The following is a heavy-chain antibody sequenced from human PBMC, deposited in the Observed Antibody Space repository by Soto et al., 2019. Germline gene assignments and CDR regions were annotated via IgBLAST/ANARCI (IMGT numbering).Heavy chain of an antibody. CDR2: IYNTGST. D-gene: IGHD3-9*01. Sequence: SETLSLTCTVSGDSISSYYWIWIRQPPGKGLEWIGYIYNTGSTNYNPSLKSRLTISVDTSKNQFSLKLTSVTAADTAVYYCANLRYFDWLLDYWVQGTLVTVSS. CDR3: ANLRYFDWLLDY. J-gene: IGHJ4*02. CDR1: GDSISSYY. V-gene: IGHV4-59*01.